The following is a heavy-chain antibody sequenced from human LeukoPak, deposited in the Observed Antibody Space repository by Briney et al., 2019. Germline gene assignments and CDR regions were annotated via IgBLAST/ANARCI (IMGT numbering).Heavy chain of an antibody. Sequence: GGSLRLSCAASGFTFSDYWMHWVRQAPGKGLVWVSRINSDGSSTSYADSVEGRFTISRDNSKNTLYLQMNSLRAEDTAVYYCARAHYYGSGFYGMDVWGQGTTVTVSS. J-gene: IGHJ6*02. D-gene: IGHD3-10*01. CDR3: ARAHYYGSGFYGMDV. V-gene: IGHV3-74*01. CDR1: GFTFSDYW. CDR2: INSDGSST.